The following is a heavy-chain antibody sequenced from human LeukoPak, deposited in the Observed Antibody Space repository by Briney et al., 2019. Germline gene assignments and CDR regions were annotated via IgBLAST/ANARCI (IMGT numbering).Heavy chain of an antibody. CDR1: GFTFDDYA. V-gene: IGHV3-9*01. D-gene: IGHD5-24*01. J-gene: IGHJ4*02. CDR3: ARVPDVEMATISYYFDY. Sequence: GGSLRLSCAASGFTFDDYAMHWVRQAPGKGLEWVSGISWNSGNIDYADSVKGRFTISRDNGKNSLYLQMNSLRAEDTAFYYCARVPDVEMATISYYFDYWGQGTLVTVSS. CDR2: ISWNSGNI.